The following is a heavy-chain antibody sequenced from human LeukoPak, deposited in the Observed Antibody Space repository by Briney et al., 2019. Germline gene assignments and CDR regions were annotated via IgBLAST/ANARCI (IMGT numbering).Heavy chain of an antibody. Sequence: GGSLRLSCAASGFTFDDYGMSWVRQAPGKGLEWVSGINWNGGSTGYADSVKGRFTISRDNAKNSLYLQMNSLRAEDTALYYCARAKGFEWELHFDYWGQGTLVTVSS. D-gene: IGHD1-26*01. CDR1: GFTFDDYG. V-gene: IGHV3-20*04. CDR2: INWNGGST. CDR3: ARAKGFEWELHFDY. J-gene: IGHJ4*02.